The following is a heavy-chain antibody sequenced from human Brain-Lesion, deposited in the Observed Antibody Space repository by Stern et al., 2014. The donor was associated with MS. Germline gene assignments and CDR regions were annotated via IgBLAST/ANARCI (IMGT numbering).Heavy chain of an antibody. J-gene: IGHJ4*02. CDR2: ISWNSGPI. V-gene: IGHV3-9*01. Sequence: VQLVESGGDLVQPGRSLRLSCAAFGFPFDDYPLPSVRQAPGQALAWVAGISWNSGPIGYAASVTAPFPTPRDNAYSSLYLQMNSLRPEDTALYYCARDITGSSAYFAYWGQGTLVTVSS. D-gene: IGHD1-14*01. CDR3: ARDITGSSAYFAY. CDR1: GFPFDDYP.